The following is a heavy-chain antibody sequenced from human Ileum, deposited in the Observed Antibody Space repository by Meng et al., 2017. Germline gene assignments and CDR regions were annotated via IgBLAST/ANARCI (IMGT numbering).Heavy chain of an antibody. CDR1: GYTFRNYP. J-gene: IGHJ4*02. CDR3: ARENDNWNYFDY. V-gene: IGHV1-3*01. Sequence: QVQLVQSGTEVKKVGASVKVSCTASGYTFRNYPLHWVRQAPGQRPEWMRWINAGNGNIKISQKFQGRITITSDTSATAYMELSSLRSEDTAVYFCARENDNWNYFDYWGQGSLVTVSS. CDR2: INAGNGNI. D-gene: IGHD1-1*01.